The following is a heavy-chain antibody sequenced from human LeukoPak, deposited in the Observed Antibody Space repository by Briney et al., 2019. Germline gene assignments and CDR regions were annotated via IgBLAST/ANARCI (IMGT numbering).Heavy chain of an antibody. CDR3: ARARSGLGRLVPMDY. Sequence: GGSLRLSCAASGFTFSSYGMHWVRQAPGKGLEWVAFIRYDGSNKYYADSVKGRFTISRDNSKNTLYLQMNSLRAEDTAVYYCARARSGLGRLVPMDYWGQGTLVTVSS. CDR1: GFTFSSYG. CDR2: IRYDGSNK. D-gene: IGHD6-6*01. J-gene: IGHJ4*02. V-gene: IGHV3-30*02.